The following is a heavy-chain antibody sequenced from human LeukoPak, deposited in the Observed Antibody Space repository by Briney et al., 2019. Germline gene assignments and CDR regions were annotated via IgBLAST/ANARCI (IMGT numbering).Heavy chain of an antibody. J-gene: IGHJ4*02. CDR1: GFTFSSYA. V-gene: IGHV3-23*01. CDR3: AKKGVAWGSYRFDY. CDR2: ISGSGGST. Sequence: PGGSLRLPCAASGFTFSSYAMSWVRQAPGKGLEWVSAISGSGGSTYYADSVKGRFTISRDNSKNTLYLQMNSLRAEDTAVYYCAKKGVAWGSYRFDYWGQGTLVTVSS. D-gene: IGHD3-16*02.